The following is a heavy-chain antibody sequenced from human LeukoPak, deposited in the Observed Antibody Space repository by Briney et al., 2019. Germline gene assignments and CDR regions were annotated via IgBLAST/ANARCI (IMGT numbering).Heavy chain of an antibody. J-gene: IGHJ6*03. Sequence: SSETLSLTCGVSGGSISSYYWAWIRQAPGKGLEWIGYTYYAGSTNYNPSLKSRVTMSVDMSRNQFSLRMTSVTAADTAVYYCAREAQDFRTGNHRPGHYDYMDVWGKGTAVTASS. V-gene: IGHV4-59*01. CDR2: TYYAGST. D-gene: IGHD1-14*01. CDR1: GGSISSYY. CDR3: AREAQDFRTGNHRPGHYDYMDV.